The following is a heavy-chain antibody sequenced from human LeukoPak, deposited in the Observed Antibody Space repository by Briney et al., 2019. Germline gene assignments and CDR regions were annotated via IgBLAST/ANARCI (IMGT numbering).Heavy chain of an antibody. V-gene: IGHV4-61*02. CDR2: IYTSGST. J-gene: IGHJ4*02. CDR3: ASDKDPTAAGSNFDY. Sequence: SQTLSLTCTVSGGSISSGSYYWSWIRQPAGKGLEWIGRIYTSGSTNYNPSLKSRVTISVDTSKNQFSLKLSSATAADTAVYYCASDKDPTAAGSNFDYWGQGTLVTVSS. D-gene: IGHD6-13*01. CDR1: GGSISSGSYY.